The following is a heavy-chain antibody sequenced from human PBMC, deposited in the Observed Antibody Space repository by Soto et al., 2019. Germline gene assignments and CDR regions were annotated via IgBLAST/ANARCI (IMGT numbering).Heavy chain of an antibody. CDR2: IIPIFGTA. Sequence: QVQLVQSGAEVKKPGSSVKVSCKASGGTFSSYSINWVRPAPGQGLEWMGEIIPIFGTANYAQKFPGRVTITADESTSTAYMELSSLRSEDTAVYYCARDGGRHSGGIDYWGQGTLVTVSS. CDR1: GGTFSSYS. J-gene: IGHJ4*02. D-gene: IGHD1-26*01. V-gene: IGHV1-69*01. CDR3: ARDGGRHSGGIDY.